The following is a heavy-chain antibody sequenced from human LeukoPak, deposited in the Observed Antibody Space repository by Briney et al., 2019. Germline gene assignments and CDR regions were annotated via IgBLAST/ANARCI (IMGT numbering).Heavy chain of an antibody. Sequence: ASVKVSCKASGYTFTGYYMHWVRQAPGQGLEWMGWINPNSGGTNYAQKFQGRVTMTRDTSISTAYMELSRLRSDDTAVYYCARGRYYDILTGYYRYFDYWGQGTLVTVSS. CDR3: ARGRYYDILTGYYRYFDY. V-gene: IGHV1-2*02. D-gene: IGHD3-9*01. CDR1: GYTFTGYY. J-gene: IGHJ4*02. CDR2: INPNSGGT.